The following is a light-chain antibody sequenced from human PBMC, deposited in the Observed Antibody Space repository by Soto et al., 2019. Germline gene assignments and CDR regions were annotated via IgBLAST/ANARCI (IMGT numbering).Light chain of an antibody. CDR1: QSVSSSY. CDR2: GAL. Sequence: EIVLTQSPGTLSLSPGERATLSCRASQSVSSSYLAWYQQKPGQAPRLLIYGALNRATGIPDRFSASGSGTDFTLTLSRLEPEDFAMYYCKQYGRSPPYTFGQGTKLEIK. J-gene: IGKJ2*01. CDR3: KQYGRSPPYT. V-gene: IGKV3-20*01.